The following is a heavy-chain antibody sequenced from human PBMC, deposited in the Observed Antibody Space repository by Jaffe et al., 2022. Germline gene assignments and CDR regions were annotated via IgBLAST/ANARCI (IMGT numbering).Heavy chain of an antibody. J-gene: IGHJ3*02. Sequence: EVQLVDSGGGLVQPGGSLRLSCVASGLTVSTNYMSWVRQAPGKGLEWVSLLNSPGTPHYADSVKARFTISRDNSKNTLYLQMNSLRTEDTAVYYCARGRVPGAFDIWGHGTMVTVSS. CDR2: LNSPGTP. CDR1: GLTVSTNY. D-gene: IGHD3-10*01. CDR3: ARGRVPGAFDI. V-gene: IGHV3-66*02.